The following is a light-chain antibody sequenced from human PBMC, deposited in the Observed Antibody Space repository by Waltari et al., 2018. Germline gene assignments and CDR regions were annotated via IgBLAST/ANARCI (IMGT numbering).Light chain of an antibody. CDR3: QSYDSTLGAV. J-gene: IGLJ2*01. V-gene: IGLV1-40*01. CDR1: LFHIGSGFN. Sequence: QSVLTQPPSVSGAPGQTVTISCPGNLFHIGSGFNVHWYQQVPGTAPKLLIDGNDRRPSGVSDRFSGSRSGTSASLAITGLQPEDEADYYCQSYDSTLGAVFGGGTKLSV. CDR2: GND.